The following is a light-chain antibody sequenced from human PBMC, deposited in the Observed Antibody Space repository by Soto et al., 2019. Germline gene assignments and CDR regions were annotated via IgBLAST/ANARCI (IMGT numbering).Light chain of an antibody. CDR2: DAS. Sequence: EIVLTQSPAILSVSPGERATLSCRASQSISRSLAWYQQKPGQAPRLLISDASTRATGIPARFSGSGSGTEFTLTTSRLQSEDFALYYCHQYNSWPPGTFGQGTQV. V-gene: IGKV3-15*01. CDR3: HQYNSWPPGT. CDR1: QSISRS. J-gene: IGKJ2*01.